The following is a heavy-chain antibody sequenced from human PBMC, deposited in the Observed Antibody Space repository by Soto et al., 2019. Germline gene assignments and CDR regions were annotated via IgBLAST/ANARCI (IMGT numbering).Heavy chain of an antibody. V-gene: IGHV1-46*01. CDR3: AREENCSGGTCYSEYFHR. J-gene: IGHJ1*01. Sequence: ASVKVSCKASGYLFTAYSMHWVRLAPGQGLEWMGVVNPSGGSTKYAQNFQGRVTMTRDTSTTTIYMELSSLRSDDTAIYYCAREENCSGGTCYSEYFHRWGQGTLVTSPQ. CDR2: VNPSGGST. CDR1: GYLFTAYS. D-gene: IGHD2-15*01.